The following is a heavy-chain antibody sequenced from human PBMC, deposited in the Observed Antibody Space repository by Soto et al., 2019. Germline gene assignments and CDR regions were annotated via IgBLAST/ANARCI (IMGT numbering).Heavy chain of an antibody. V-gene: IGHV6-1*01. CDR1: GDSVSSNSAA. D-gene: IGHD3-3*01. CDR2: TYYRSKWYN. J-gene: IGHJ3*02. CDR3: AREPGITIFGVSSRVAFDI. Sequence: PSQTLSLPCAISGDSVSSNSAAWNWIRQSPSRGLEWLGRTYYRSKWYNDYAVSVKSRITINPDTSKNQLSLQLNSVTPEDTAVYYCAREPGITIFGVSSRVAFDIWGQGTMVPVSS.